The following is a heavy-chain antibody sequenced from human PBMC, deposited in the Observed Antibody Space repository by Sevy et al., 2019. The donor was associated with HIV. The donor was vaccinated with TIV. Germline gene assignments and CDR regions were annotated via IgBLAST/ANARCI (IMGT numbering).Heavy chain of an antibody. D-gene: IGHD3-3*01. CDR3: ARAEGVTIFGIDAFDI. Sequence: GGSLRLSCAASGFTFSSYAMHWVRQAPGKGLEYVSAISSNGGSTYYVNSVKGRFTISRDNSKNTLFLQMGSLRAEDMAVYYCARAEGVTIFGIDAFDIWGQGTMVTVSS. J-gene: IGHJ3*02. CDR1: GFTFSSYA. V-gene: IGHV3-64*01. CDR2: ISSNGGST.